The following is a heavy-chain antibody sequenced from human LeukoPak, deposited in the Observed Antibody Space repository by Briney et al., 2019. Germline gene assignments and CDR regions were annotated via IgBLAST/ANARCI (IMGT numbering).Heavy chain of an antibody. V-gene: IGHV4-59*08. CDR2: IYYSGST. J-gene: IGHJ4*02. Sequence: PSETLSLTCTVSGGSISSYYWSWIRQPPGKGLEWIGYIYYSGSTNYNPSLKSRVTISVDTSKNRFSLNLSSVTAADTAVYYCARHPPSILGGLRLGELSPWGQGTLVTVSS. CDR1: GGSISSYY. CDR3: ARHPPSILGGLRLGELSP. D-gene: IGHD3-16*02.